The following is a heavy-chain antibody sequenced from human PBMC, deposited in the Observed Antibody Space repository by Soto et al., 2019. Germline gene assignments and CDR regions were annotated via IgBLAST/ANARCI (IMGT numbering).Heavy chain of an antibody. V-gene: IGHV1-69*13. CDR2: IIPIFGTA. CDR1: GRTFSSYA. J-gene: IGHJ6*02. D-gene: IGHD5-18*01. CDR3: ARDSGGYSYGYSYYYYGMDV. Sequence: SVKVSCKASGRTFSSYAISWVRQAPGQGLEWMGGIIPIFGTANYAQKFQGRVTITADESTSTAYMELSSLRSEDTAVYYCARDSGGYSYGYSYYYYGMDVWGQGTTVTVSS.